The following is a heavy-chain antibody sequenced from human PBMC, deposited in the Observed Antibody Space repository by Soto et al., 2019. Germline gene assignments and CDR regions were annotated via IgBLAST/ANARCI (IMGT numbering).Heavy chain of an antibody. CDR2: IIPIFGTA. CDR3: DLDCSGGSCYDI. CDR1: GGTFGSYA. D-gene: IGHD2-15*01. J-gene: IGHJ4*02. Sequence: QVQLVQSGAEVKKPGSSVKVSCKASGGTFGSYAISWVRQAPGQGLEWMGGIIPIFGTANYAQKFQGRVTITADESTSTAYMELSSLRSEDTAVYYCDLDCSGGSCYDIWGQGTLVTVYS. V-gene: IGHV1-69*01.